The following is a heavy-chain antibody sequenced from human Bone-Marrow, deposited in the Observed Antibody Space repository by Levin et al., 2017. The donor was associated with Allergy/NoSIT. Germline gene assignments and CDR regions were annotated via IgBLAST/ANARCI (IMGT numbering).Heavy chain of an antibody. V-gene: IGHV3-23*01. Sequence: GGSLRLSCAASGFTFSSYAMNWVRQAPGRGLEWVSTIDGRTRNTHYADSVKGRFTISRDNSENTLYLQMNSLRAEDTSLYYCATWLSHHFDYWGQGTLVTVSS. D-gene: IGHD3-9*01. CDR3: ATWLSHHFDY. J-gene: IGHJ4*02. CDR1: GFTFSSYA. CDR2: IDGRTRNT.